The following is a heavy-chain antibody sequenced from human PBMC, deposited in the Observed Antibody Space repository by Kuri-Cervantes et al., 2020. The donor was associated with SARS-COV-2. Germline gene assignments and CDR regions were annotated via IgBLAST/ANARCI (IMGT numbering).Heavy chain of an antibody. CDR2: ISYDGSNK. D-gene: IGHD2-2*01. CDR3: ARTLGEDMVVVPAATFDY. CDR1: GFTFSSYA. J-gene: IGHJ4*02. Sequence: LSLTCAASGFTFSSYAMHWVRQAPGKGLEWVAVISYDGSNKYYADSVKGRFTISRDNSKNTLYLQMNSLRAEDTAVYYCARTLGEDMVVVPAATFDYRGQGTLVTVSS. V-gene: IGHV3-30-3*01.